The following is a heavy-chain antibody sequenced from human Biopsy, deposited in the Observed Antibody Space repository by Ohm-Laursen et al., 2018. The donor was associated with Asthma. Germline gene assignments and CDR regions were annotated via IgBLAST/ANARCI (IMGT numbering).Heavy chain of an antibody. CDR3: ARDRDGPLLSARLYNWFDP. CDR1: GGTFGNYA. J-gene: IGHJ5*02. CDR2: IIPMFGTT. Sequence: SSVKVSCKASGGTFGNYAIGWVRQAPGQGLEWMGGIIPMFGTTKYAQKFQGRVTFTADKSTNTAYMELSSLRSEDTALYYCARDRDGPLLSARLYNWFDPWGQGTLVIVSS. V-gene: IGHV1-69*06. D-gene: IGHD1-26*01.